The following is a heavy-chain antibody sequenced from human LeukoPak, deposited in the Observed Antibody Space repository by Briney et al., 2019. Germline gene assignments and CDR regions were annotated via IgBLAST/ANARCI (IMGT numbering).Heavy chain of an antibody. D-gene: IGHD4-17*01. V-gene: IGHV3-23*01. CDR2: ISGGGGST. Sequence: GGSLRLSCAASGFTFSSYGMSWVRQAPGKGLEWVSAISGGGGSTYYADSVKGRFTISRDNSKNTLYLQMNSLRADDTAVYYCAKRDDYGDYLGYFDYWGQGTLVTVSS. CDR3: AKRDDYGDYLGYFDY. CDR1: GFTFSSYG. J-gene: IGHJ4*02.